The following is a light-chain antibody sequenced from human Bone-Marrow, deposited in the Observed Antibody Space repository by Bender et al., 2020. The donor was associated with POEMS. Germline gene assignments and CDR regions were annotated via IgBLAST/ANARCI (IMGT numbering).Light chain of an antibody. V-gene: IGLV3-25*02. CDR2: KDN. CDR1: TLPKQF. Sequence: SHELTQPPSVSVSPGQTAKITCSGDTLPKQFAYWYQHKAGQAPVLVIYKDNERRSGIPERFSGSTSGTTVTLTISGVQPDDEADYYCQSTDTSGTYPIFGGGTRLTVL. J-gene: IGLJ2*01. CDR3: QSTDTSGTYPI.